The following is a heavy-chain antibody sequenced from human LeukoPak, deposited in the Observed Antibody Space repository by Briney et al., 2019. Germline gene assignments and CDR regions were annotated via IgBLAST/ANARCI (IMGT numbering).Heavy chain of an antibody. CDR1: GFTFSSYS. CDR3: ARDEDSSSSGFDY. J-gene: IGHJ4*02. V-gene: IGHV3-21*01. Sequence: GGSLRLSCAASGFTFSSYSMNWVRQAPGKGLEWVSSISSSGSYIYYADSVKGRFTISRDNAKNSLYLQMNSLRAEDTAVYYCARDEDSSSSGFDYWGQGTLVTVSS. D-gene: IGHD6-6*01. CDR2: ISSSGSYI.